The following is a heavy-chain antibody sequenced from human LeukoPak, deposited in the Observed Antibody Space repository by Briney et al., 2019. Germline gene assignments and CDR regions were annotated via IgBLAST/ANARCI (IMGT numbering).Heavy chain of an antibody. D-gene: IGHD3-22*01. Sequence: GGSLRLSCAASGFTFSSYSMSWVRQAPGKGLEWGSYISGSSSTIYYADSVKGRFTISRDNSKNTLYLQMNSLRAEDTAVYYCARESMLGSGYYYEYFDYWGQGTLVTVSS. J-gene: IGHJ4*02. CDR3: ARESMLGSGYYYEYFDY. V-gene: IGHV3-48*01. CDR2: ISGSSSTI. CDR1: GFTFSSYS.